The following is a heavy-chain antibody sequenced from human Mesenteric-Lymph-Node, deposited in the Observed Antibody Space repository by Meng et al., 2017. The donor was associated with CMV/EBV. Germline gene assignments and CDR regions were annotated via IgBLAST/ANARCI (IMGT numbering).Heavy chain of an antibody. V-gene: IGHV3-53*01. CDR1: GFVVSDNY. CDR2: IYRGGST. J-gene: IGHJ5*01. Sequence: GGSLRLSCAASGFVVSDNYMSWVRQAPGKGLEWVSVIYRGGSTYFGDSVKGRFTISRDSSKNILYLQMHSLRVEDTAVYFCAKVAMVRGVLFESWGQGILVTVSS. D-gene: IGHD3-10*01. CDR3: AKVAMVRGVLFES.